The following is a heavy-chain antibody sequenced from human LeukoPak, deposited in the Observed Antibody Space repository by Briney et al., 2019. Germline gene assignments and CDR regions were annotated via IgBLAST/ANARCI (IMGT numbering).Heavy chain of an antibody. D-gene: IGHD2/OR15-2a*01. CDR2: INPHSGAT. Sequence: GASVKVSCKASGYTFTGHDIHWVRQAPGQGLEWMGWINPHSGATYYMENFQGSVTMTRDTSTGTAYLELSRLKSDDTAVYYCTLFNHWGQGTLVTVSS. V-gene: IGHV1-2*02. CDR3: TLFNH. CDR1: GYTFTGHD. J-gene: IGHJ5*02.